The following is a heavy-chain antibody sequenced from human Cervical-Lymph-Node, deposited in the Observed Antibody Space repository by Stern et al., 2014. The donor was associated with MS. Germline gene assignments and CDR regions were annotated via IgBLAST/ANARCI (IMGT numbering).Heavy chain of an antibody. CDR2: IDWDDDK. CDR3: ARTRFSSGWYYFDY. J-gene: IGHJ4*02. CDR1: GFSLPTSGMC. V-gene: IGHV2-70*11. D-gene: IGHD6-19*01. Sequence: SGPALVRPTQTLTLTCTFSGFSLPTSGMCVAWIRPPPGKALEWLARIDWDDDKYYNTSLKTRLTISKDTSKNQVVLTMTNMDPVDTATYYCARTRFSSGWYYFDYWGQGTLVTVSS.